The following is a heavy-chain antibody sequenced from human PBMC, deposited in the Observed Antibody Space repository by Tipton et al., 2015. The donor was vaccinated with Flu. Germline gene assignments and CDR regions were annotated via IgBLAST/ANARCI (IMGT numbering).Heavy chain of an antibody. D-gene: IGHD1-26*01. J-gene: IGHJ4*02. CDR2: ISSSGSTI. Sequence: SLRLSCAASGFTFSSYEMNWVRRAPGKGLEWVSYISSSGSTIYYADSVKGRFTISRDNAKNSLYLQMNSPRAEDTAVYYCARDLGGEWELLPGDYWGQGTLVTVSS. CDR3: ARDLGGEWELLPGDY. V-gene: IGHV3-48*03. CDR1: GFTFSSYE.